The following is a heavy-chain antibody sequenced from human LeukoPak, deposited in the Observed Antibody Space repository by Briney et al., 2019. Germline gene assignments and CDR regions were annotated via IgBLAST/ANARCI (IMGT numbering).Heavy chain of an antibody. V-gene: IGHV4-34*01. CDR2: INHSGST. Sequence: NPSETLSLTCAVYGGSFSGYYWSWIRQPPGKGLEWIGEINHSGSTNYNPSLKSRVTISVDTSKNQSSLKLSSVTAADTAVYYCASVPSYCGGDCYLGYWGQGTLVTVSS. D-gene: IGHD2-21*02. CDR3: ASVPSYCGGDCYLGY. J-gene: IGHJ4*02. CDR1: GGSFSGYY.